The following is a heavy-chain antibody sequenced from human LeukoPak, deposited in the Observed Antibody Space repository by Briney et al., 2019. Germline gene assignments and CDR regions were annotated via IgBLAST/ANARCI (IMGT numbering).Heavy chain of an antibody. V-gene: IGHV3-11*01. D-gene: IGHD6-19*01. CDR2: ISSSGSTI. Sequence: GGSLRLSSAASGFTFSDYYMSWIRQAPGKGLEWVSYISSSGSTIYYADSVKGRFTISRDSAKNSLYLQMNSLRAEDTAVYYCARSELDSSGWLTGYYYGMDVWGQGTTVTVSS. CDR3: ARSELDSSGWLTGYYYGMDV. CDR1: GFTFSDYY. J-gene: IGHJ6*02.